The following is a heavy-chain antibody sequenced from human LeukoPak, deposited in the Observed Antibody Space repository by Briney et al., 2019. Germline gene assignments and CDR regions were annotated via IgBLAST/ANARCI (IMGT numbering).Heavy chain of an antibody. CDR1: GFTFSSYG. V-gene: IGHV3-33*01. J-gene: IGHJ1*01. Sequence: GSLRLSCAASGFTFSSYGMHWVRQAPGKGLEWVAVIWYDGSNKYYADSVKGRSTISRDNSKNTLYLQMNSLRAEDTAVYYCASMYYDSSGYYYVGEYFQHWGQGTLVTVSS. CDR3: ASMYYDSSGYYYVGEYFQH. CDR2: IWYDGSNK. D-gene: IGHD3-22*01.